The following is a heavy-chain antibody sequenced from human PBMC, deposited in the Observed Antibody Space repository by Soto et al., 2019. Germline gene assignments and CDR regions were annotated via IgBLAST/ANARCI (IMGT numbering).Heavy chain of an antibody. CDR2: ISYDGSNK. J-gene: IGHJ6*02. CDR1: VFNFSSYA. Sequence: GGSLRLSCAAPVFNFSSYAMHWVRQAPGKGLDLVAVISYDGSNKYYADSVKGRFTISRDNSKNTLYLQMNSLRAEDTAVYYCARDLGVQLWLTYYYYYGMDVWGQGTTVTVSS. CDR3: ARDLGVQLWLTYYYYYGMDV. V-gene: IGHV3-30-3*01. D-gene: IGHD5-18*01.